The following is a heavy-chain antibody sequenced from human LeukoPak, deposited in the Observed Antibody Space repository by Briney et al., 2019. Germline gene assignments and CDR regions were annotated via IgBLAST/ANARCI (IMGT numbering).Heavy chain of an antibody. J-gene: IGHJ6*03. V-gene: IGHV1-18*01. Sequence: GASVKVSCKASGYTFTSYGINWVRQAPGQGLEWMGWISAYNGNTNYAQKLQGRVTMTTDTSTSTAYMELRSLRSDDTAVFYCARREEDWNYSSRYYYMDVWGKGTTVTVSS. CDR2: ISAYNGNT. D-gene: IGHD1-7*01. CDR3: ARREEDWNYSSRYYYMDV. CDR1: GYTFTSYG.